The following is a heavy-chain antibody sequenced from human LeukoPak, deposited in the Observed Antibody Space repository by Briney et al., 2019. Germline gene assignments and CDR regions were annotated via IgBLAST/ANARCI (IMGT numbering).Heavy chain of an antibody. Sequence: GGSLRLSCGASGFTVSSNYMTWVRQAPGKGLECVSVMYRGGSAYYADSVKGRFTLSRDNSKSTLYLQMDNLRVEDTAVYYCARVDNSGFHPFDYWGQGTLVTVSS. J-gene: IGHJ4*01. CDR1: GFTVSSNY. CDR2: MYRGGSA. V-gene: IGHV3-66*01. D-gene: IGHD3-22*01. CDR3: ARVDNSGFHPFDY.